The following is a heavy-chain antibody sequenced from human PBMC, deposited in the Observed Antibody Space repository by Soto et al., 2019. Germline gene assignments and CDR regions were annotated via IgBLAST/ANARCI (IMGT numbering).Heavy chain of an antibody. CDR2: VTGSGGQI. CDR3: AKDAVYKDGLWLMDS. J-gene: IGHJ5*02. D-gene: IGHD2-21*01. V-gene: IGHV3-23*01. CDR1: GFTISTYA. Sequence: EVQLLESGGGLVQPGGSLRLSCAASGFTISTYAMTRVRQAPGKGLECVSGVTGSGGQIHYADSVKGRFTISKDNSKNTLYLQMSSLREEDTALYYCAKDAVYKDGLWLMDSWGQGTLVTVSS.